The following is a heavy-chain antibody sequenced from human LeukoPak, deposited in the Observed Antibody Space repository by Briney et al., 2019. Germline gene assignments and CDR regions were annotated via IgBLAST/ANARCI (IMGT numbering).Heavy chain of an antibody. Sequence: GGSLRLSCAASGFTFNSYSMKWVRQAPGKGLEWVSYISSSSSYIYYADSVKGRFTISRDNAKNSLYLQMNSLRAEDTAVYYCARYLRWGYSSSWYWFDPWGQGTLVTVSS. D-gene: IGHD6-13*01. J-gene: IGHJ5*02. CDR3: ARYLRWGYSSSWYWFDP. V-gene: IGHV3-21*01. CDR2: ISSSSSYI. CDR1: GFTFNSYS.